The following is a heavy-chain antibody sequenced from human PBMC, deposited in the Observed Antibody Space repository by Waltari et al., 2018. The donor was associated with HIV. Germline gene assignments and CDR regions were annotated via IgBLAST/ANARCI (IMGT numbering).Heavy chain of an antibody. Sequence: EVQLVASGGGLVQPGGSLRLSCAASGFTFSGYGMSWVRQAPGKGLEWVANRKQDGSEKYYVDSVKGRFTISRDNAKNSLYLQMNSLRAEDTAVYYCARVLTTVVTPTFDYWGQGTLVTVSS. CDR1: GFTFSGYG. D-gene: IGHD4-17*01. CDR3: ARVLTTVVTPTFDY. V-gene: IGHV3-7*01. CDR2: RKQDGSEK. J-gene: IGHJ4*02.